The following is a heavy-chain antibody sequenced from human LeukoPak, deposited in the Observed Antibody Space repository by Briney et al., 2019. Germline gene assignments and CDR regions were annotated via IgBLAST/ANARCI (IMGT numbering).Heavy chain of an antibody. CDR3: ARGHVTGSDRHWDY. CDR2: IIGDGNSI. Sequence: GGSLRLSCATSDFHFRSHWMHWVRQAPGKGLVWVSRIIGDGNSIRYADSVKGRFTLSRDNAKNTLYLQMNSLRVEDTAVYYCARGHVTGSDRHWDYWGQGVLVTVSS. CDR1: DFHFRSHW. D-gene: IGHD3-9*01. J-gene: IGHJ4*02. V-gene: IGHV3-74*01.